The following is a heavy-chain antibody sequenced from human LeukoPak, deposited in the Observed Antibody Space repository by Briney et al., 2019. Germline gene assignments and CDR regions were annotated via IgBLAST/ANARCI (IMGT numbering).Heavy chain of an antibody. CDR3: ARQRAAADTYYYYYMDV. J-gene: IGHJ6*03. Sequence: SVKVSCKASGGTFSSYAISWVRQAPGQGLEWMGGIIPIFGTANYAQKFQGRVTITADESTSTAYMELSSLRSEDTAVYYCARQRAAADTYYYYYMDVWGKGTTVTVSS. V-gene: IGHV1-69*13. CDR2: IIPIFGTA. D-gene: IGHD6-13*01. CDR1: GGTFSSYA.